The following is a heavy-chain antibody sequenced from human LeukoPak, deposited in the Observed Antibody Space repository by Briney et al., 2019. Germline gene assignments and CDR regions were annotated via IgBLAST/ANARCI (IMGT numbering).Heavy chain of an antibody. CDR2: IYTSGST. CDR3: AREGDTYCGGDCYSY. J-gene: IGHJ4*02. CDR1: GASMSNYY. D-gene: IGHD2-21*02. V-gene: IGHV4-4*07. Sequence: SETLSLTCTVSGASMSNYYCHWIRLPAGKGLEWICRIYTSGSTNYNPSLKSRVTISVDTSKNQFSLKLSSVTAADTAVYYCAREGDTYCGGDCYSYWGQGTLVTVSS.